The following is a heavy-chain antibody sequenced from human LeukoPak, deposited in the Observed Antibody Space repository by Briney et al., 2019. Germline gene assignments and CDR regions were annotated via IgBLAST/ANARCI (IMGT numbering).Heavy chain of an antibody. Sequence: GGSLRLSCEASGFTFATYPMSWVRQAPGKGLEWVSTFSGIGGRTLYADSVKGRFTISRDNSKNTLSLQMNSLRAEDTAVYYCAKVTSSYNYFDYWGQGSLVTVSS. D-gene: IGHD2-2*01. CDR1: GFTFATYP. CDR2: FSGIGGRT. V-gene: IGHV3-23*01. J-gene: IGHJ4*02. CDR3: AKVTSSYNYFDY.